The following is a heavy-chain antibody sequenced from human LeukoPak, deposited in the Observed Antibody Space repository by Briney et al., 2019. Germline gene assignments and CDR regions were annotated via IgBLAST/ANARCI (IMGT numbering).Heavy chain of an antibody. J-gene: IGHJ4*02. CDR2: IYYSGST. CDR3: ARGTTGATDY. V-gene: IGHV4-31*03. Sequence: PSETLSLTCTVSGGSISSGGYYWSWIRLHPGKGLEWIGYIYYSGSTYYNPSLKSRVTISVDTSKNQFSLKLSSVTAADTAVYYCARGTTGATDYWGQGTLVTVSS. D-gene: IGHD1-14*01. CDR1: GGSISSGGYY.